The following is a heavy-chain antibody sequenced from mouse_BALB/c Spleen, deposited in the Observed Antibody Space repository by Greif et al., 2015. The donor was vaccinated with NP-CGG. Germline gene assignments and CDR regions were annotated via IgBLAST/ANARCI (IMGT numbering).Heavy chain of an antibody. V-gene: IGHV14-1*02. CDR2: IDPENGNT. CDR3: ALITTATMDY. Sequence: EVQGVESGAELVRPGALVKLSCKASGFNTKDYYMHWVKQRPEQGLEWIGWIDPENGNTIYDPKFQGKASITADTSSNTAYLQLSSLTSEDTAVYYCALITTATMDYWGQGTSVTVSS. CDR1: GFNTKDYY. J-gene: IGHJ4*01. D-gene: IGHD1-2*01.